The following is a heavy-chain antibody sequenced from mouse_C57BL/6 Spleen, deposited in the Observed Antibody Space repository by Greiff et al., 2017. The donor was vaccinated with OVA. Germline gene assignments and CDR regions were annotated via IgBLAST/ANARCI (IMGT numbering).Heavy chain of an antibody. D-gene: IGHD1-1*01. J-gene: IGHJ1*03. CDR1: GYAFTNYL. Sequence: VQLQQSGAELVRPGTSVKVSCKASGYAFTNYLIEWVKQRPGQGLEWIGVINPGSGGTNYNEKFKGKATLTADKSSSTAYMQLSSLTSEDSAVYFCARDHYYGSSHWYFDVWGTGTTVTVSS. CDR3: ARDHYYGSSHWYFDV. CDR2: INPGSGGT. V-gene: IGHV1-54*01.